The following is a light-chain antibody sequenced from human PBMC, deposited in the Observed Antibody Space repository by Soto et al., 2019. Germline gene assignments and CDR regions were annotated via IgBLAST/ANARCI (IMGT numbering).Light chain of an antibody. CDR2: GEL. Sequence: DIQMTKSPSSVSASVGDRVTITCLASQAISTWLAWYQQKPGKAPKLLIYGELNVQSGVPSRFSDSGSGRDLTPTISSLQTEDFATYYCNQGNSFPLPFGRGTNVDIK. CDR1: QAISTW. V-gene: IGKV1D-12*01. CDR3: NQGNSFPLP. J-gene: IGKJ4*01.